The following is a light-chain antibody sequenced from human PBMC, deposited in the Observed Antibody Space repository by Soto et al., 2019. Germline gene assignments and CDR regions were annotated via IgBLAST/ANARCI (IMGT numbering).Light chain of an antibody. V-gene: IGKV1-5*03. J-gene: IGKJ1*01. Sequence: DIQMTQSPSTLSGSVGDRVTITCRASQTISSWLAWYQQKPGKAPKLLIYKASTLKSGVPSRFSGSGSGSEFTLTISSRQPDDFATYYCQPYNTYSEAFGPWSKVELK. CDR3: QPYNTYSEA. CDR1: QTISSW. CDR2: KAS.